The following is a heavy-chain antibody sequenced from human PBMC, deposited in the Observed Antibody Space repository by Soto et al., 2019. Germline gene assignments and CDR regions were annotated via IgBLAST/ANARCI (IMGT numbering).Heavy chain of an antibody. J-gene: IGHJ6*01. V-gene: IGHV3-33*01. CDR2: IWYDGSNK. CDR1: GFDYNSYG. CDR3: AMRSYHSAVDHGVEV. Sequence: GGSLRLSCVASGFDYNSYGMRWVRQSPGKGLEWVAHIWYDGSNKENGDSVKGRFTVSRDSYRNTVYLEMHGVRAEDTAVYYYAMRSYHSAVDHGVEVWGQGGTVNVDS. D-gene: IGHD6-19*01.